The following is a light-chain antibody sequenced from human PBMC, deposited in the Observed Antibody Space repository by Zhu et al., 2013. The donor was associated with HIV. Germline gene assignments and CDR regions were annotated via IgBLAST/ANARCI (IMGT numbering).Light chain of an antibody. Sequence: QSALTQPRSVSGSPGQSVTISCTGTSSDVGGYNYVSWYQQYPGKAPKLMIYDVSKRPSGVPDRFSGSKSGNTASLTISGLQAEDEADYYCCSYAGSFWVFGGGTKLTVL. V-gene: IGLV2-11*01. J-gene: IGLJ3*02. CDR1: SSDVGGYNY. CDR2: DVS. CDR3: CSYAGSFWV.